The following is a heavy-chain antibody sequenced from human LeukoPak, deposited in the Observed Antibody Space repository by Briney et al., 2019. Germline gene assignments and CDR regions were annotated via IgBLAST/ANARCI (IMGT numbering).Heavy chain of an antibody. V-gene: IGHV4-39*07. CDR1: GGSISISSYY. J-gene: IGHJ5*02. Sequence: SETLSLTCTVSGGSISISSYYWGWIRQPPGEGLEWIGSIYYSGSTYYNPSLKSRVTISVDTSKNQFSLKLSSVTAADTAVYYCARGGGEGSYDGPFDPWGQGTLVTVSS. CDR2: IYYSGST. CDR3: ARGGGEGSYDGPFDP. D-gene: IGHD1-26*01.